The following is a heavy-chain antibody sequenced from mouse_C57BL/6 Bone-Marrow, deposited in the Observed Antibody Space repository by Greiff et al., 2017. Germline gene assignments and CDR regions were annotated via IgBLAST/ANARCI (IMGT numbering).Heavy chain of an antibody. CDR1: GYTFTDYY. CDR3: ALCYGSSYDY. J-gene: IGHJ2*01. CDR2: INPNNGGT. Sequence: EVQLQQSGPELVKPGASVKISCKASGYTFTDYYMNWVKQSHGKSLEWIGDINPNNGGTSYNQKFKGKATLTVDKSSSTAYMELRSLTSEDSAVYYCALCYGSSYDYWGQGTTLTVSS. V-gene: IGHV1-26*01. D-gene: IGHD1-1*01.